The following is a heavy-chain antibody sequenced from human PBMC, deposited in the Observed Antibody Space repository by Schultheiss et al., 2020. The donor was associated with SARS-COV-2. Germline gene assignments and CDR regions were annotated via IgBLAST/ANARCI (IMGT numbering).Heavy chain of an antibody. CDR1: GGSISSYY. CDR2: IYYSGST. V-gene: IGHV4-59*08. J-gene: IGHJ3*02. CDR3: ARHGDYGDYVVAFDI. Sequence: SETLSLTCTVSGGSISSYYWGWIRQPPGKGLEWIGYIYYSGSTNYNPSLKSRVTISVDTSKNQFSLKLSSVTAADTAVYYCARHGDYGDYVVAFDIWGQGTMVTGSS. D-gene: IGHD4-17*01.